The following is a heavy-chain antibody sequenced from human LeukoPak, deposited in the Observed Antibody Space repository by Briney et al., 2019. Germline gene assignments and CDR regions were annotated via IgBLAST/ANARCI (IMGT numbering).Heavy chain of an antibody. D-gene: IGHD2-2*03. Sequence: ASVKVSCTASGYTFTGYYMHWVRQAPGQGLEWRGWINPNSGGTNYAQKFQGRVPMTRATSISTAYMELSRLRSDDTAVYYCASVGYCSSTSCPPYNWFDPWGQGTLVTVSS. CDR3: ASVGYCSSTSCPPYNWFDP. CDR1: GYTFTGYY. V-gene: IGHV1-2*02. CDR2: INPNSGGT. J-gene: IGHJ5*02.